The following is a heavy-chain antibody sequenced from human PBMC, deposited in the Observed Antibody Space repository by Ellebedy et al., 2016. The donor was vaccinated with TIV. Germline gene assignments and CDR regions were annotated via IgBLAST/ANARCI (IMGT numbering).Heavy chain of an antibody. V-gene: IGHV3-74*01. J-gene: IGHJ5*02. CDR1: GFIFSGYW. Sequence: PGGSLRLSCAASGFIFSGYWMHWVRQAPGKGLVWVSRINSDGSDTAYADSVRGRFTISRDNAKNTLYLQMNSLRPEDTAVYYWARESTYCGADCYSLSDHWGQGALVTVSA. CDR3: ARESTYCGADCYSLSDH. D-gene: IGHD2-21*02. CDR2: INSDGSDT.